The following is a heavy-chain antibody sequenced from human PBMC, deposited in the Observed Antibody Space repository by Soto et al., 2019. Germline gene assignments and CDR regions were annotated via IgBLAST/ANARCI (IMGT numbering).Heavy chain of an antibody. J-gene: IGHJ4*02. CDR2: INPSGGST. CDR3: ATRPYIAVAGNTGSDD. CDR1: GYTFTSYA. D-gene: IGHD6-19*01. Sequence: ASVKVSCKASGYTFTSYAMHWVRQAPGQGLEWMGIINPSGGSTSYAQKFQGRVTMTRDTSTSTVYMELSSLRSEDTAVYYCATRPYIAVAGNTGSDDWGQGTLVNVSS. V-gene: IGHV1-46*03.